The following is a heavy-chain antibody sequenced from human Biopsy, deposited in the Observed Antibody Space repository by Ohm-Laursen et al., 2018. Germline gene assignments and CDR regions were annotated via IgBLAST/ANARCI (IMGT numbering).Heavy chain of an antibody. CDR3: AHRQKWTFDF. CDR2: IYGDDNK. Sequence: TQTLTLTRSFSGFSLTNGGLSEGWIRQSPGRALEWLGLIYGDDNKRYSPSLKSRLLITKDTSKNQVVLTLTNVDPVDTGTYYCAHRQKWTFDFWGQGTLVTVSS. J-gene: IGHJ4*02. CDR1: GFSLTNGGLS. D-gene: IGHD1-26*01. V-gene: IGHV2-5*02.